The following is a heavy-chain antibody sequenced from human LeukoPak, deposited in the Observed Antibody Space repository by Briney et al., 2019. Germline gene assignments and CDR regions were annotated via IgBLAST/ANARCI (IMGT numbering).Heavy chain of an antibody. D-gene: IGHD3-10*01. Sequence: PSETLSLTCAVYGGSFSGYYWSWIRQPPGKGLEWIGEINHSGSTNYNPSLKSRVTISVDTFKNQFSLKLSSVTAADTAVYYCARERSGYYYYYYMDVWGKGTTVTVSS. J-gene: IGHJ6*03. CDR1: GGSFSGYY. CDR2: INHSGST. V-gene: IGHV4-34*01. CDR3: ARERSGYYYYYYMDV.